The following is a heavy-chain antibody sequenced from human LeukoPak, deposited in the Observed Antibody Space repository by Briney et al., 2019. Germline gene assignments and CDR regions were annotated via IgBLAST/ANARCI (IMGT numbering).Heavy chain of an antibody. CDR2: INPNSGGT. CDR1: GGTFSSYA. J-gene: IGHJ4*02. D-gene: IGHD1-26*01. V-gene: IGHV1-2*04. Sequence: ASVKVSCKASGGTFSSYAISWVRQAPGQGLEWMGWINPNSGGTNYAQKFQGWVTMTRDTSISTAYMELSRLRSDDTAVYYCAREGDSGSYDYWGQGTLVTVSS. CDR3: AREGDSGSYDY.